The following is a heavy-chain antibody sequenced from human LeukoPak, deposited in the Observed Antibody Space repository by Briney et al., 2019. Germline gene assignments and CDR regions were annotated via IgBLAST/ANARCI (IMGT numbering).Heavy chain of an antibody. CDR2: IRYDGNKG. J-gene: IGHJ4*02. Sequence: PGGSLRPSCAASRFTFSTYGMHWVRQAPGKGLEWVAFIRYDGNKGNYADSVKGRFTISRDNSKNTVYLQMDSLRTEDTAVYYCAKDDPFFDYWGQGTLVTVSS. CDR1: RFTFSTYG. CDR3: AKDDPFFDY. V-gene: IGHV3-30*02.